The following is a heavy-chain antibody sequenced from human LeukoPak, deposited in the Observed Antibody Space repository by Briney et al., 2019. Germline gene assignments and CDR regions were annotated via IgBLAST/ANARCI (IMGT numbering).Heavy chain of an antibody. CDR3: VKDWHILTGRNCFDP. V-gene: IGHV1-18*01. J-gene: IGHJ5*02. Sequence: EASVRVSCKASGYTFNNYGISWVRQAPGQGLEWMGWVSSYNGDTNYAQKFRGRVTMSTDTSTSTAYMELRGLRFDDTAIYYCVKDWHILTGRNCFDPWGQGTLVTASS. CDR1: GYTFNNYG. CDR2: VSSYNGDT. D-gene: IGHD3-9*01.